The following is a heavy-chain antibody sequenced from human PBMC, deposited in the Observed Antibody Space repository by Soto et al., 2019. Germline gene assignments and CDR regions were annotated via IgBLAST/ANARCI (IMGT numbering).Heavy chain of an antibody. J-gene: IGHJ4*02. CDR2: INAGNGNT. CDR3: ARDYGGTTPVFDY. V-gene: IGHV1-3*01. CDR1: GYSFTSYA. D-gene: IGHD1-1*01. Sequence: ASVKVSYYATGYSFTSYAMHRVRQAPGQRLEWMGWINAGNGNTKYSQKFQGRVTITRDTSASTAYMELSSLRSEDTAVYYCARDYGGTTPVFDYWGQGTLVPVS.